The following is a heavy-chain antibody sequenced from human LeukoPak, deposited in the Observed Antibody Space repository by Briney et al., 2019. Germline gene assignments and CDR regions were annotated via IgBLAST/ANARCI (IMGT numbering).Heavy chain of an antibody. J-gene: IGHJ4*02. D-gene: IGHD3-22*01. V-gene: IGHV3-20*04. Sequence: SGGSLRLPCAASGFTFDDYGMSWVRQAPGKGLDWVSVINWNGDSTGYADSVKGRFTISRDNAKNSLYLQMNSLRAEDTALYYCARASHYDSSGYYFGYWGQGTLVTVSS. CDR2: INWNGDST. CDR3: ARASHYDSSGYYFGY. CDR1: GFTFDDYG.